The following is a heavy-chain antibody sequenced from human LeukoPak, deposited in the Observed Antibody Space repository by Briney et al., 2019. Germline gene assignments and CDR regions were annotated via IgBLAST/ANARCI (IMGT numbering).Heavy chain of an antibody. CDR1: GYTLNNYD. V-gene: IGHV1-18*01. D-gene: IGHD3-16*01. J-gene: IGHJ3*02. CDR2: ISPYNDNT. Sequence: GASVKVSCKASGYTLNNYDINWVRQAPGQGLKWMGWISPYNDNTYSAQKFQGRVTMATDTSTNTAYMELRSLTSDDTAVYFCTRARGGLRNAFDIWGQGTMVTVSS. CDR3: TRARGGLRNAFDI.